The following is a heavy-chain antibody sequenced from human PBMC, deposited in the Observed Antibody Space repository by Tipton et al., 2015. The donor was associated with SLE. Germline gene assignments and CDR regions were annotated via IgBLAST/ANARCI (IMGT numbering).Heavy chain of an antibody. D-gene: IGHD6-19*01. CDR1: GGSFSGYY. J-gene: IGHJ6*02. V-gene: IGHV4-34*01. CDR3: ARHHGSGWLYGLDV. Sequence: LRLSCAVYGGSFSGYYWSWIRQPPGKGLEWIGEINHSGSTNYNPSLKSRVTISVDTSKNQFSLKLSSVTAADTAVYYCARHHGSGWLYGLDVWGQGTTVTVSS. CDR2: INHSGST.